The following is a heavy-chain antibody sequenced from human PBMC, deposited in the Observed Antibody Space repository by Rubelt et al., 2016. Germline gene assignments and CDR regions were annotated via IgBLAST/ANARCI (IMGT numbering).Heavy chain of an antibody. CDR3: AGDRGGYYFDY. Sequence: QVQLVQSGAEVKKPGASVRISCKASGYTFTGYYMHWVRQAPGQGLEWMGWISAYNGNTNYAQKLQGRVTMTTDTSTSTAYMELRSLRSDDTAVYYCAGDRGGYYFDYWGQGTLVTVSS. V-gene: IGHV1-18*04. J-gene: IGHJ4*02. CDR1: GYTFTGYY. CDR2: ISAYNGNT. D-gene: IGHD2-15*01.